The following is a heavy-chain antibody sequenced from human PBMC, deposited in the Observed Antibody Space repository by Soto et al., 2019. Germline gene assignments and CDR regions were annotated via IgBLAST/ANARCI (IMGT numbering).Heavy chain of an antibody. Sequence: QVQLVESGGGVVQPGRSLRLSCAASGFTFSSYGMHWVRQAPGKGLEWVAVISYDGSNKYYADSVKSRFTISRDNSKNTLYLQMNSLRAEDTAVYYCAKSYCSGGSCYSIQGFLDYWGQGTLVTVSS. V-gene: IGHV3-30*18. CDR3: AKSYCSGGSCYSIQGFLDY. D-gene: IGHD2-15*01. CDR2: ISYDGSNK. CDR1: GFTFSSYG. J-gene: IGHJ4*02.